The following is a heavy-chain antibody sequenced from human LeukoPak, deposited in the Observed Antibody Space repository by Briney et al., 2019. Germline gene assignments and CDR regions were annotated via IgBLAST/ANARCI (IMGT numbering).Heavy chain of an antibody. CDR3: ARLGYSGSYPTAYYYYMDV. CDR1: GYTFTSYG. V-gene: IGHV1-18*01. J-gene: IGHJ6*03. CDR2: ISAYNGNT. D-gene: IGHD1-26*01. Sequence: ASVKVSCKASGYTFTSYGISWVRQAPGQGLEWMGWISAYNGNTNYAQKLQGRVTMTTDTSTSTAYMELRSLRSDDTAVYYCARLGYSGSYPTAYYYYMDVWGKGTTVTVSS.